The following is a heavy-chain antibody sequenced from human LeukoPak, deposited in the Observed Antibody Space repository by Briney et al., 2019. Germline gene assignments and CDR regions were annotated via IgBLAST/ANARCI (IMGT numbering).Heavy chain of an antibody. V-gene: IGHV1-8*03. Sequence: ASVKVSCKASGYSFTNYDINWVRQATGQGLEWMGWMNPKSGDTGYSQKFQGRVFITRDTSINTAYMELSSLGSDDTAVYYCATDSTPQGIGWLRPTNWFDPWGQGTLVTVSS. D-gene: IGHD5-12*01. CDR3: ATDSTPQGIGWLRPTNWFDP. J-gene: IGHJ5*02. CDR1: GYSFTNYD. CDR2: MNPKSGDT.